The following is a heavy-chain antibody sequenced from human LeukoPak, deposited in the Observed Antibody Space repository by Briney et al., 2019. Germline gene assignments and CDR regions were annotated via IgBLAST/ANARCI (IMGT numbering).Heavy chain of an antibody. J-gene: IGHJ6*02. CDR3: ARFGGGYGMDV. CDR1: GFTFSSYS. CDR2: ISSSSSYI. Sequence: GGSLRLPCAASGFTFSSYSMNWVRQAPGKGLEWGSSISSSSSYIYYADSVKGRFTISRDNAKNSLYLQMNSLRAEDTAVYYCARFGGGYGMDVWGQGTTVTVSS. D-gene: IGHD2-15*01. V-gene: IGHV3-21*01.